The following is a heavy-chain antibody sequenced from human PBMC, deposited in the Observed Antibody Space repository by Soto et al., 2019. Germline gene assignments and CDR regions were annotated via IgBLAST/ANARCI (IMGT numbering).Heavy chain of an antibody. D-gene: IGHD6-13*01. CDR2: IYYSGST. Sequence: SETLSLSCTVAAGSISSSSDYWVWIRQPPGKGLEWIGSIYYSGSTYYNPSLESRVTISVDTSKNQFSLKLSSVTAADTAVYYCADSYSSCYYFDYWGQGTLVTVSS. CDR3: ADSYSSCYYFDY. CDR1: AGSISSSSDY. J-gene: IGHJ4*02. V-gene: IGHV4-39*01.